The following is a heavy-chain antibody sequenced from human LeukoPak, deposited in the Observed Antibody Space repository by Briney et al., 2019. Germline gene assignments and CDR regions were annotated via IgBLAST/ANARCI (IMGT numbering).Heavy chain of an antibody. Sequence: GKSLRLSCAAAGFTFSNYAMHWVRQAPGKGLEWVTFIRYDGSNKYYADSVKGRFTISRDNSKNTLYLQMNSLRAEDTAVFYCARARRSGGITMVRGVKDRGWFDSWGQGILVTVSS. D-gene: IGHD3-10*01. V-gene: IGHV3-30*02. J-gene: IGHJ5*01. CDR2: IRYDGSNK. CDR3: ARARRSGGITMVRGVKDRGWFDS. CDR1: GFTFSNYA.